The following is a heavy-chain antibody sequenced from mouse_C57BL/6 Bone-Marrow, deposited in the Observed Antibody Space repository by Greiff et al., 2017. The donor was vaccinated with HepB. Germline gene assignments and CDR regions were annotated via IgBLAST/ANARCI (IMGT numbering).Heavy chain of an antibody. J-gene: IGHJ2*01. Sequence: VQLQQSGAELVRPGASVTLSCKASGYTFTDYEMHWVKQTPVHGLEWIGAIDPETGGTAYNQKFKGKAILTADKSSSTAYMELRSLTSADSAVYYCTRYPLHYYGSSYRYFDYWGQGTTLTVSS. CDR2: IDPETGGT. D-gene: IGHD1-1*01. CDR1: GYTFTDYE. V-gene: IGHV1-15*01. CDR3: TRYPLHYYGSSYRYFDY.